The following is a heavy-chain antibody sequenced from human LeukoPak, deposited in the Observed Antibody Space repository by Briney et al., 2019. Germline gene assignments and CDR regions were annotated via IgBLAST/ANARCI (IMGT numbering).Heavy chain of an antibody. V-gene: IGHV1-69*13. J-gene: IGHJ5*02. D-gene: IGHD6-13*01. CDR2: IIPIFGTA. Sequence: GASVKVSCKASGYTFTSSYMHWVRQAPGQGLEWMGGIIPIFGTANYAQKFQGRVTITADESTGTAYMELSSLRSEDTAVYYCARDILAAGLNWFDPWGQGTLVTVSS. CDR1: GYTFTSSY. CDR3: ARDILAAGLNWFDP.